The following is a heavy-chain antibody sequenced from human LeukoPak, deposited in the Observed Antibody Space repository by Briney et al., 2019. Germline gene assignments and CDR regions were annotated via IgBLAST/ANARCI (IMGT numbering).Heavy chain of an antibody. CDR3: ARDRGDYNHNFDY. CDR1: GFTFRNAG. D-gene: IGHD4-17*01. CDR2: IWYDGSQK. Sequence: GGSLRLSCAVSGFTFRNAGMHWVRQAPGKGLEWVAVIWYDGSQKYYADSVKGRFTISRDNSKNMLYLHMNSLRAEDTAVYFCARDRGDYNHNFDYWGQGTLVTVSS. J-gene: IGHJ4*02. V-gene: IGHV3-33*01.